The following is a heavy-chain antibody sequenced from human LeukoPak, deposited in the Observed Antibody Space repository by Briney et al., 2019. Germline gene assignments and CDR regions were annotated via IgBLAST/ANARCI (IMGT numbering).Heavy chain of an antibody. D-gene: IGHD5-18*01. CDR2: IFNTGST. CDR1: GGSISSYY. V-gene: IGHV4-4*07. J-gene: IGHJ4*02. CDR3: ARDICGYNYGCFDS. Sequence: SETLSLTCTVSGGSISSYYWGWIRQPAGKAPEWIGRIFNTGSTNYNPSLKSRVTISVDTSKNQFSLNLRSVTAADTAVYYCARDICGYNYGCFDSWGQGTLVTVSS.